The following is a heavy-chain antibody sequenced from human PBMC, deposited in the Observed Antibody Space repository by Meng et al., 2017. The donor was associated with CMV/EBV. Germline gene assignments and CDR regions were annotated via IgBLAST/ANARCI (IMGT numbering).Heavy chain of an antibody. CDR3: ANMGISGSFNWFDP. J-gene: IGHJ5*02. D-gene: IGHD1-26*01. CDR2: IYSGGST. Sequence: CAAAGFTVSGNYMSGVRQAPGKGLEWVSVIYSGGSTYYADSVKGRFTISRDNSKNTLYLQMNSLRAEDTAVYYCANMGISGSFNWFDPWGQGTLVTVSS. CDR1: GFTVSGNY. V-gene: IGHV3-66*02.